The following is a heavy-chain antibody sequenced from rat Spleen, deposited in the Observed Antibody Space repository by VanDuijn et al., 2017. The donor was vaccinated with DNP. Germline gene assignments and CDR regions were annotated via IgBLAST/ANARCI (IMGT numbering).Heavy chain of an antibody. Sequence: QVQLKESGPGLVQPSQTLSLTCTVSGFSLTSYDVHWVRQPPEKGLEWMGRIQNSGVTNYNSALASRLSINRDTSKGQVFLKMDSVQTEDTAMYFCARSRRFNSNAMDAWGQGTSVTVSS. CDR1: GFSLTSYD. CDR2: IQNSGVT. D-gene: IGHD1-11*01. V-gene: IGHV2-27*01. J-gene: IGHJ4*01. CDR3: ARSRRFNSNAMDA.